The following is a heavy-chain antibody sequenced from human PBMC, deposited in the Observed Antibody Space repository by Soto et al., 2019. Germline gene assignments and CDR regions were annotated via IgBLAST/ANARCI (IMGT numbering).Heavy chain of an antibody. D-gene: IGHD2-21*02. CDR1: GFTFSDSA. V-gene: IGHV3-64D*08. CDR3: LKGFLVVVTAIPNLFDY. CDR2: ISPNGASI. Sequence: GGSLRLSCSASGFTFSDSAMHWARQAPGKGLEYVSGISPNGASIYYADSVKGRFTISRDNSKNSLYLQMSSLRAEDTAVYYCLKGFLVVVTAIPNLFDYWGQGALVTVSS. J-gene: IGHJ4*02.